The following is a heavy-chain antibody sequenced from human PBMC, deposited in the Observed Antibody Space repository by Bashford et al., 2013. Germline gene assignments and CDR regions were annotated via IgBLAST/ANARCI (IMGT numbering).Heavy chain of an antibody. Sequence: SSETLSLTCSVSGGSISSGDYYWSWIRQHPGKGLEWVGYINYSGNTYHNPSLRSRLIISVDTSKNQFSLKLNSMTAADTAVYYCARAVGLVWSSPRYYYMDVWGQRATVTVSS. J-gene: IGHJ6*01. V-gene: IGHV4-31*03. D-gene: IGHD3-22*01. CDR2: INYSGNT. CDR3: ARAVGLVWSSPRYYYMDV. CDR1: GGSISSGDYY.